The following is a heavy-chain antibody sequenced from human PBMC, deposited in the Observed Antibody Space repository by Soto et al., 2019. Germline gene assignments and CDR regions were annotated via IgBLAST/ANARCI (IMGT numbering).Heavy chain of an antibody. CDR2: IIPILGIA. Sequence: QVQLVQSGAEVKKPGSSVKVSCKASGGTFSSYTISWVRQAPGQGLEWMGRIIPILGIANYAQKFQGRVTITANKSTSTAYMGLSSLRSEDTAVYYCARDDGLAYCGGDCYSWGQGTLVPFSS. J-gene: IGHJ4*02. CDR3: ARDDGLAYCGGDCYS. V-gene: IGHV1-69*02. CDR1: GGTFSSYT. D-gene: IGHD2-21*02.